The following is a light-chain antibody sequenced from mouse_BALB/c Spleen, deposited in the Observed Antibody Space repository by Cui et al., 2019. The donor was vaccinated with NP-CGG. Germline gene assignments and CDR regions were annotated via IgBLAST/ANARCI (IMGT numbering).Light chain of an antibody. J-gene: IGLJ1*01. CDR1: TGAVTTSNY. V-gene: IGLV1*01. CDR3: ALWYSNHWV. Sequence: AVVTQESALTTSPGETVTLTCRSSTGAVTTSNYANWVQEKPDHLFTGLIGGTNNRTPGVPARFSGSLIGDKAALTITGAQTDDEAMYFCALWYSNHWVFGGGTKLTVL. CDR2: GTN.